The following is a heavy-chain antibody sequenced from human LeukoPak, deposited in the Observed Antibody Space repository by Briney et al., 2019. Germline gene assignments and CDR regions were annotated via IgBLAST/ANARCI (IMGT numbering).Heavy chain of an antibody. CDR2: IYPSDSDT. CDR3: ARLGRAGYNFWFDP. CDR1: GYSFTAFW. D-gene: IGHD5-24*01. J-gene: IGHJ5*02. Sequence: GESLKISCKGSGYSFTAFWIAWVRQMPGKGLEWMGIIYPSDSDTRYSPSFEGQVTISADKSISTAYLQWSGLKASDTAMYYCARLGRAGYNFWFDPWGQGTLVTVSS. V-gene: IGHV5-51*01.